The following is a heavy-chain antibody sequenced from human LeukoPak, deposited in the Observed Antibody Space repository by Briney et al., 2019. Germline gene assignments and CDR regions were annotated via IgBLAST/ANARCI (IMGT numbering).Heavy chain of an antibody. CDR3: ATDYYGSGSYDY. CDR2: IYTSGST. V-gene: IGHV4-4*07. J-gene: IGHJ4*02. CDR1: GGSISSYY. D-gene: IGHD3-10*01. Sequence: SETLSLTCTVSGGSISSYYWSWIRQPAGKGLEWIGRIYTSGSTNYNPSLKSRVTMSVDTSKNQFPLKLSSVTAADTAVYYCATDYYGSGSYDYWGQGTLVTVSS.